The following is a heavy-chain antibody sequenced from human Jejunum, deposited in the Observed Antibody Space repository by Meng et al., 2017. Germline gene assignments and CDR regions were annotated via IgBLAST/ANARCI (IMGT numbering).Heavy chain of an antibody. J-gene: IGHJ4*02. D-gene: IGHD6-19*01. Sequence: VQLQQSGPGLVEPVWTLAHTCVVSGHVCRVDCWWSRVRQPPGKGPEWIGDIFRSGTSNYRPSLRSRVAIYMDKSKNQFSLSLNSVSAADTAVYYCARKGGTYSTGHFPHFDYWGQGTLVTVSS. V-gene: IGHV4-4*02. CDR2: IFRSGTS. CDR3: ARKGGTYSTGHFPHFDY. CDR1: GHVCRVDCW.